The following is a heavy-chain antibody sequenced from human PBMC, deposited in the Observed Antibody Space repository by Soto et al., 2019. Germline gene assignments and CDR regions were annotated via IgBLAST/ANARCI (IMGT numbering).Heavy chain of an antibody. CDR3: AKTSGYDLRLHPDALDF. J-gene: IGHJ3*01. V-gene: IGHV3-33*06. CDR1: GFTFSSHA. D-gene: IGHD5-12*01. CDR2: IWYDGSNK. Sequence: GGSLRLSCAASGFTFSSHAMHWVRQAPGKGLEWVALIWYDGSNKYDADAVKGRFTISRDNSINTAYLQWSSLKASDTAMYYCAKTSGYDLRLHPDALDFWGQGTMVTVSS.